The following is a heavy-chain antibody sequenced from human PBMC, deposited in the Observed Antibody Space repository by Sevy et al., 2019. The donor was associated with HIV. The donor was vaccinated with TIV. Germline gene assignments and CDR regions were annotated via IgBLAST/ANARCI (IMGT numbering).Heavy chain of an antibody. CDR2: IAINGINT. J-gene: IGHJ4*02. V-gene: IGHV3-23*01. D-gene: IGHD3-3*02. CDR1: GFTLSDYA. CDR3: ARGWPIHF. Sequence: GGSLRLSCAASGFTLSDYAMIWVRQTPGKGLEWVSTIAINGINTFYANSVKGRFTVSRDSSRSTLHLQINTLRVEDTALYYCARGWPIHFWGQGTLVTVSS.